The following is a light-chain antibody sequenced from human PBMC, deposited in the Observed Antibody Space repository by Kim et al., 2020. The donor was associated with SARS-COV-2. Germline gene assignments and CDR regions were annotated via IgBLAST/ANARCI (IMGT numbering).Light chain of an antibody. V-gene: IGLV2-23*02. CDR3: CSYAGSSTLNWV. CDR1: SSDVGSYNL. CDR2: EVS. J-gene: IGLJ3*02. Sequence: QSALTQPASVSGSPGQSITISCTGTSSDVGSYNLVSWYQQHPGKAPKLMIYEVSKRPSGVSNRFSGSKSGNTASLTISGLQAEDGADYYCCSYAGSSTLNWVFGGGTQLTVL.